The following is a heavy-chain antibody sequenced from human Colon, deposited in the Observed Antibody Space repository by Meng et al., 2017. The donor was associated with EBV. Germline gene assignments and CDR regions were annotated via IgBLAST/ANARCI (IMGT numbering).Heavy chain of an antibody. V-gene: IGHV4-30-4*01. J-gene: IGHJ4*02. CDR1: GDSITSGDYS. CDR2: IYSSGNT. D-gene: IGHD7-27*01. CDR3: ARDTSTWGNKGLDH. Sequence: QVQLQESGPGLVKPSQTLSLTCPFSGDSITSGDYSWNWIRQPPGKGLEWIGYIYSSGNTFYNPSLHSRVTMSVDTSKNQFSLKLSSVTAADTAVYYCARDTSTWGNKGLDHWGQGILVTVSS.